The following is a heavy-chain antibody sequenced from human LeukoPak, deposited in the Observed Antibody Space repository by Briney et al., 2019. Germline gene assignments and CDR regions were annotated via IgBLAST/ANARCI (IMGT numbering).Heavy chain of an antibody. J-gene: IGHJ5*02. CDR1: GASISSYH. CDR3: ARVYEEDWFDP. CDR2: IVYSGSISGST. V-gene: IGHV4-59*01. D-gene: IGHD3-3*01. Sequence: PSETLSLTCTVSGASISSYHWSWIRQPPGKGLEWIGYIVYSGSISGSTNYNPSLKSRVIMSVDTSKNQFSLRLSSVTAADTAVYYCARVYEEDWFDPWGQGTLVTVSS.